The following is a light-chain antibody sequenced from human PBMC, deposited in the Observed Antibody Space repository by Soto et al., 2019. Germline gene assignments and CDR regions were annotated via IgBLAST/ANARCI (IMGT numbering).Light chain of an antibody. CDR2: DDS. Sequence: SYELTQPPSVSVAPGQTARITCGGDNIETKRVQWYQQRPGQAPALVLYDDSDRPSGIPERFSGSRSGNTATLTISRVEAGDEADFYCQVWDRSFDPSFGGGTQLT. V-gene: IGLV3-21*02. CDR1: NIETKR. CDR3: QVWDRSFDPS. J-gene: IGLJ7*01.